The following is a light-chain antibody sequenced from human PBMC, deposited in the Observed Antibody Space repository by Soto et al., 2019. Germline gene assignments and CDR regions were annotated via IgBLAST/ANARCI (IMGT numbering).Light chain of an antibody. J-gene: IGLJ1*01. CDR1: SSDVSGYNY. V-gene: IGLV2-14*01. CDR3: SSYTRSSTYV. CDR2: DVS. Sequence: QSALTQPASVSGSPGQSITISCTGTSSDVSGYNYVSWYRQHPGRAPKLMIYDVSNRPSGVSNRFSGSKSGNTASLTISGLQAEDEADYYCSSYTRSSTYVFGTGTKLTVL.